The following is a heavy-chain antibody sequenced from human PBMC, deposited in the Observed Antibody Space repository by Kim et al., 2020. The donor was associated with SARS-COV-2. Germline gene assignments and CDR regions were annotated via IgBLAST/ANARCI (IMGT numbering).Heavy chain of an antibody. Sequence: GGSLRLSCTASGFTVSSNDMTWVRQAPGKGLEWVSVISSGGSTYYADSVKGRFTITRDNSKNTMYLQMNSLRAGDTAVYYCARDPFSGSCPMSGYWGQGTLVTVSS. CDR2: ISSGGST. CDR1: GFTVSSND. D-gene: IGHD3-10*01. J-gene: IGHJ4*02. V-gene: IGHV3-66*01. CDR3: ARDPFSGSCPMSGY.